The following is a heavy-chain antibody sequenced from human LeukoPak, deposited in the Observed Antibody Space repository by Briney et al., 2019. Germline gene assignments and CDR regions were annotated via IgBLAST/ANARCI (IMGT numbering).Heavy chain of an antibody. CDR1: GFTFSSYG. J-gene: IGHJ4*02. Sequence: GGSLRLSCAASGFTFSSYGMHWVRQAPGKGLEWVAFIRYDGSNKYYADSVKGRFTISRDNSKNTLYLQMNSLRAEATAVYYCAKRYGDYGTFDYWGQGTLVTVSS. V-gene: IGHV3-30*02. CDR3: AKRYGDYGTFDY. D-gene: IGHD4-17*01. CDR2: IRYDGSNK.